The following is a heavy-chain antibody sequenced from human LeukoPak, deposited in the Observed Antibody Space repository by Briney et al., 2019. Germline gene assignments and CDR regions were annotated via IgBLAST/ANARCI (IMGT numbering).Heavy chain of an antibody. D-gene: IGHD3-3*01. V-gene: IGHV4-39*01. Sequence: SETLSLTCTVSGGSISSSSYYWGWIRQPPGKGLEWIGSIYYSGSTYYNPSLKSRVTISVDTSKNQFSLKLSSVTAADTAVYYCASPGYYDFWSGYCALFDYWGQGTLVTVSS. CDR2: IYYSGST. CDR1: GGSISSSSYY. J-gene: IGHJ4*02. CDR3: ASPGYYDFWSGYCALFDY.